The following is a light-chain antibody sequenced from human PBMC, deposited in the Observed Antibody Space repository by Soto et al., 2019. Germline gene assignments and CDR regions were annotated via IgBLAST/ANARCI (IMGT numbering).Light chain of an antibody. J-gene: IGKJ1*01. CDR3: QQANSFPWT. CDR1: QGISRW. Sequence: DIQMTQSPSSVSASVGDRVTITCRASQGISRWLAWYQQKPGKAPKLLIYTATSLQSGVPSRFSGTGSGTDFTLTISSLLPEDFATYYCQQANSFPWTFGQGTKVEIK. V-gene: IGKV1-12*01. CDR2: TAT.